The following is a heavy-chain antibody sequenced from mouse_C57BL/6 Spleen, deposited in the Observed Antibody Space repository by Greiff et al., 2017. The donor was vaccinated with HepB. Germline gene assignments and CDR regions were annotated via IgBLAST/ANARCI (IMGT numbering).Heavy chain of an antibody. CDR1: GFTFSSYG. CDR3: ARHDSSGPAFAY. Sequence: EVQRVESGGDLVKPGGSLKLSCAASGFTFSSYGMSWVRQTPDKRLEWVATISSGGSYTYYPDSVKGRFTISRDNAKNTLYLQMSSLKSEDTAMYYCARHDSSGPAFAYWGQGTLVTVSA. D-gene: IGHD3-2*02. CDR2: ISSGGSYT. V-gene: IGHV5-6*01. J-gene: IGHJ3*01.